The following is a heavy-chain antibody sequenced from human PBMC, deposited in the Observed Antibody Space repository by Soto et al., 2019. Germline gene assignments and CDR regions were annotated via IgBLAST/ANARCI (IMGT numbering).Heavy chain of an antibody. CDR3: AKGFCSSAKCYTYSYMDV. CDR1: GFSFDEYA. J-gene: IGHJ6*03. V-gene: IGHV3-9*01. D-gene: IGHD2-2*01. CDR2: VSWNSGTV. Sequence: EVQLVESGGTLVQPGRSLRLSCAASGFSFDEYAMHWVRQVPGKGLEWVSGVSWNSGTVGYGDSVKGRFTISRDNDKNSLYLQMNSLRAEDTPMYYCAKGFCSSAKCYTYSYMDVWGKGTAVTVSS.